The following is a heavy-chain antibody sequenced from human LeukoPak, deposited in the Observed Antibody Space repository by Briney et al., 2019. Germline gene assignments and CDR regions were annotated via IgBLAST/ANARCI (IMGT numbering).Heavy chain of an antibody. CDR3: ARDSSGPWDY. Sequence: PSETLSLTCTVSGDSIRSSGYYWGWIRQPPGKGLEWIGSIYHSGSTHYTPSLKSRVTISVDTSNKQFSLKVTSVTAADTAVYYCARDSSGPWDYWGQGTLVTVSS. J-gene: IGHJ4*02. CDR2: IYHSGST. D-gene: IGHD6-19*01. CDR1: GDSIRSSGYY. V-gene: IGHV4-39*02.